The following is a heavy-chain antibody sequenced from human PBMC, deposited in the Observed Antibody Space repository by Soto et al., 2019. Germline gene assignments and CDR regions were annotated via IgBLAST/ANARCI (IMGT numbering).Heavy chain of an antibody. CDR1: GFTFSSYW. D-gene: IGHD3-3*01. CDR2: IKQDGSEK. Sequence: HPGWSLRLSWAAYGFTFSSYWMSWVRQAPGKGLEWVANIKQDGSEKYYVDSVKGRFTISRDNAKNSLYLQMNSLRAEDTAVYYCVRASYYDFWSGYPDYFDCWGQGSLVTVSS. J-gene: IGHJ4*02. CDR3: VRASYYDFWSGYPDYFDC. V-gene: IGHV3-7*01.